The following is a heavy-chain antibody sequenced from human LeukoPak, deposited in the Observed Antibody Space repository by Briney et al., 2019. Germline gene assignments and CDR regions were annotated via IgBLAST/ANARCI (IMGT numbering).Heavy chain of an antibody. D-gene: IGHD1-26*01. Sequence: SETLSLTCTVSGGFISSYYWSWIRQPPGKGLEWIGYIYYSGSTNYNPSLKSRVTISVDTSKNQFSLKLSSVTAADTAVYYCANLGYGGYVDYWGQGTLVTVSS. CDR1: GGFISSYY. CDR3: ANLGYGGYVDY. V-gene: IGHV4-59*01. J-gene: IGHJ4*02. CDR2: IYYSGST.